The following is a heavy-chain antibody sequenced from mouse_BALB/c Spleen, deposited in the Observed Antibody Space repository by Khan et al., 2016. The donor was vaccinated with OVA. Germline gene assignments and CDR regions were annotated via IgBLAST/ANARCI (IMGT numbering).Heavy chain of an antibody. Sequence: EVQLQESGGDLVRPGGSLKLSCAASGFSFSSYSMSWVRQTPDKRLEWVATISSGGDYTYYPDSVKGRFTISRDNATNTLYLHMSSLKSEDTAIYYCASHLNGSFAYWGQGTLVTVSA. CDR2: ISSGGDYT. J-gene: IGHJ3*01. CDR3: ASHLNGSFAY. CDR1: GFSFSSYS. V-gene: IGHV5-6*01.